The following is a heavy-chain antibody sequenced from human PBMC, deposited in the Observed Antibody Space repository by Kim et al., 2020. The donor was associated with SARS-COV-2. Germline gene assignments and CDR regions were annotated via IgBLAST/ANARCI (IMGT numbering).Heavy chain of an antibody. J-gene: IGHJ4*02. CDR3: ASSKTKWLRFRIDY. D-gene: IGHD5-12*01. CDR2: INHSGST. Sequence: SETLSLTCAVYGGSFSGYYWSWIRQPPGKGLEWIGEINHSGSTNYNPSLKSRVTISVDTSKNQFSLKLSSVTAADTAVYYCASSKTKWLRFRIDYWGQGTLVTVSS. CDR1: GGSFSGYY. V-gene: IGHV4-34*01.